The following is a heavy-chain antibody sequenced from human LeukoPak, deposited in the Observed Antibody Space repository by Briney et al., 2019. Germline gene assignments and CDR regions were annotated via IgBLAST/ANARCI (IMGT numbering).Heavy chain of an antibody. CDR3: IRLWFGEFI. D-gene: IGHD3-10*01. CDR2: IKSKTDGGTT. V-gene: IGHV3-15*01. Sequence: AGGSLRLSCTASGFTFSNAWMSWVRQAPGKRLEWFGRIKSKTDGGTTDYAAPVKGRFTISRDDSKNTLYLQMNSLKTEDTAVYYCIRLWFGEFIWGQGTMVSVSS. CDR1: GFTFSNAW. J-gene: IGHJ3*02.